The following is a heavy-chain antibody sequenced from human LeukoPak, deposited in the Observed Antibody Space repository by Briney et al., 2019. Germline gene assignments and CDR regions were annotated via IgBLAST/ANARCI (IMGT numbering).Heavy chain of an antibody. CDR1: GGSFSGYY. CDR2: INHSGST. D-gene: IGHD1-26*01. V-gene: IGHV4-34*01. CDR3: ARSKIVEATPFDY. J-gene: IGHJ4*02. Sequence: SETLSLTCAVYGGSFSGYYWSWIRQPPGKGLEWIGEINHSGSTNYNPSLKSRVTISVDTSKNQFSLKLSSVTAADTAVYYCARSKIVEATPFDYWGQGTLVTVSS.